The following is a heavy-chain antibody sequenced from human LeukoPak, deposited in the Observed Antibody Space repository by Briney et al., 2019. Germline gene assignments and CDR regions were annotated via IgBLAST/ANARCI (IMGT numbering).Heavy chain of an antibody. CDR1: GGTFSSYA. Sequence: GASVKVSCKASGGTFSSYAISWVRQAPGQGLEWMGGIIPIFGTANYAQKFQGRVTITADESTSTAYMELSSLRSEDTAVYYCARVPSGGTTVYYYMDVWGKGTTVTVSS. D-gene: IGHD1-7*01. CDR2: IIPIFGTA. V-gene: IGHV1-69*13. CDR3: ARVPSGGTTVYYYMDV. J-gene: IGHJ6*03.